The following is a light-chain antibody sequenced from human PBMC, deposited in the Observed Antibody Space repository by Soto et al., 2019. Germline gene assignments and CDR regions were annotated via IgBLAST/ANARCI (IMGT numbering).Light chain of an antibody. CDR2: GAS. V-gene: IGKV3-20*01. CDR3: QQYGDSPWT. CDR1: QSVSSNY. J-gene: IGKJ1*01. Sequence: DILLTQSPGTLSLSPGETVTLSCGASQSVSSNYLAWYQQRRGRAPGLLIYGASTRATGIPDRFSGSGSGTDFTLAISRLEPEDFAVYYCQQYGDSPWTFGQGTKVDIK.